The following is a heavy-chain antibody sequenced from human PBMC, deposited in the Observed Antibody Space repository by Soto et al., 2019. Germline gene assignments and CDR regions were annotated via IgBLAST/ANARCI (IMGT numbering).Heavy chain of an antibody. CDR1: GFTFNSYS. D-gene: IGHD3-10*01. CDR2: ISSTSATI. J-gene: IGHJ5*02. Sequence: GGSLRLSCAASGFTFNSYSMNWFRQAPGEGLEWISYISSTSATIYYADSVQGRFTVSRDNARNSLFLQMSGLRDDDTAVYYCARVRGLEEVWFDAWGQGVLVTVSS. V-gene: IGHV3-48*02. CDR3: ARVRGLEEVWFDA.